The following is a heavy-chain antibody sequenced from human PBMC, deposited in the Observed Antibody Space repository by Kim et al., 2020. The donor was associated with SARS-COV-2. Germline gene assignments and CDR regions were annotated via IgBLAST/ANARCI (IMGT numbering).Heavy chain of an antibody. V-gene: IGHV1-2*06. D-gene: IGHD6-19*01. CDR3: ARGANRSGRDAFDI. Sequence: ASVKVSCKASGYTFTGYYMHWVRQAPGQGLEWMGRINPNSGGTNYAQKFQGRVTMTRDTSISTAYMELSRLRSDDTAVYYCARGANRSGRDAFDIWGQGTMVTVSS. J-gene: IGHJ3*02. CDR2: INPNSGGT. CDR1: GYTFTGYY.